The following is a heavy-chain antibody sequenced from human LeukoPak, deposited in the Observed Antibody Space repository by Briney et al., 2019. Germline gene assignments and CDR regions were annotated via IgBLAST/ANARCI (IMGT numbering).Heavy chain of an antibody. CDR3: ARTYNWNVPFDS. CDR2: IYHSGNT. CDR1: GGSVSGSDW. V-gene: IGHV4-4*02. J-gene: IGHJ4*02. Sequence: PSGTLSLTCGVSGGSVSGSDWWTWVRQPPGKGLEWIGEIYHSGNTNYNPSLKSRVTISIDKSKNQFSLKLSSVTAADMAIYYCARTYNWNVPFDSWGQGTLVIVSS. D-gene: IGHD1-20*01.